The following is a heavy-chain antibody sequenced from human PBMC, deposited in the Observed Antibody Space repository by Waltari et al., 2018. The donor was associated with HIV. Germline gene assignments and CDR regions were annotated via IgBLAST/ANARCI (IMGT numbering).Heavy chain of an antibody. D-gene: IGHD1-7*01. Sequence: QVQLVQSGDEVKKHGASVKVSCKASGYTFTGYSMHWVRQAPGQGLEWMGWINPNSGGTNYAQKFQGRVTMTRDTSISTAYMELSRLRSDDTAVYYCARDRARTTDYYYYGMDVWGQGTTVTVSS. CDR3: ARDRARTTDYYYYGMDV. CDR1: GYTFTGYS. J-gene: IGHJ6*02. CDR2: INPNSGGT. V-gene: IGHV1-2*02.